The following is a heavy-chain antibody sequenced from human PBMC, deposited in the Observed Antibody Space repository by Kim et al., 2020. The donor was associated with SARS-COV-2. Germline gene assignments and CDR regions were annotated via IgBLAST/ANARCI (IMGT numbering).Heavy chain of an antibody. J-gene: IGHJ5*02. D-gene: IGHD3-10*01. CDR1: GYSFTSYW. V-gene: IGHV5-10-1*01. CDR2: IDPSDSYT. Sequence: GESLKISCKGSGYSFTSYWISWVRQMPGKGLEWMGRIDPSDSYTNYSPSFQGHVTISADKSISTAYLQWSSLKASDTAMYYCARHYYGSGSYKGWFDPWGQGTLVTVSS. CDR3: ARHYYGSGSYKGWFDP.